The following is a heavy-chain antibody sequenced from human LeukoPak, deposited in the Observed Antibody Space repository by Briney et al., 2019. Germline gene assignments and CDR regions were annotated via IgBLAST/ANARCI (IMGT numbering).Heavy chain of an antibody. CDR3: ARDSTAASSGG. CDR2: IYTSGST. CDR1: GGSISSGSYY. J-gene: IGHJ4*02. V-gene: IGHV4-61*02. Sequence: PSETLSLTCTVSGGSISSGSYYWSWIRQPAGKGLEWIGRIYTSGSTNYNPSLKSRVTISVDTSKNQFSLKLSSVTAADTAVYYCARDSTAASSGGWGQGTLVTVSS. D-gene: IGHD2-2*01.